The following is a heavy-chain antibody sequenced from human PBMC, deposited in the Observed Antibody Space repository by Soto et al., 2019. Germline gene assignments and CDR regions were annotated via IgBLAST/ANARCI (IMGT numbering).Heavy chain of an antibody. J-gene: IGHJ5*02. D-gene: IGHD3-3*01. CDR3: ARRITIFGVVIGWFDP. CDR1: GGSFSGYY. CDR2: INHSGST. Sequence: ASETLSLTCAVYGGSFSGYYWSWIRQPPGKGLEWIGEINHSGSTNYNPSLKSRVTISVDTSKNQFSLKLSSVTAADTAVYYCARRITIFGVVIGWFDPWGQGTLVTVSS. V-gene: IGHV4-34*01.